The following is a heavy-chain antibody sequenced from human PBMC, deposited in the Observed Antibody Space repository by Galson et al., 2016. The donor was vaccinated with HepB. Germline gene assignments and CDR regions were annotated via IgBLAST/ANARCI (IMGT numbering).Heavy chain of an antibody. V-gene: IGHV1-3*01. Sequence: SVKVSCKASGYIFSRYVIHWVRQAPGHSLEWMGWINGGSGNTMYSPKFQGRITMTRDTFATTAYLELSSLRLEDTAVYYCARGEESIAYFDDGRGDLDYWGQGTLVTVSS. CDR2: INGGSGNT. D-gene: IGHD3-22*01. CDR3: ARGEESIAYFDDGRGDLDY. CDR1: GYIFSRYV. J-gene: IGHJ4*02.